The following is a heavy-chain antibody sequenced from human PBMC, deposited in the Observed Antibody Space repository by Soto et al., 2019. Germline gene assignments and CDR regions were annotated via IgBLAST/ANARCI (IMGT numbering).Heavy chain of an antibody. V-gene: IGHV3-74*01. J-gene: IGHJ6*02. D-gene: IGHD2-21*01. CDR3: ARDLFNGGYYGMDV. CDR2: INSDGSST. CDR1: GFTFSSYW. Sequence: GGSLRLSCAASGFTFSSYWMHWVRQAPGQGLVWVSRINSDGSSTSYADSVKGRITISRDNAKNTLYLQMNSLRGEDTAVYYCARDLFNGGYYGMDVWGQGTTVTVSS.